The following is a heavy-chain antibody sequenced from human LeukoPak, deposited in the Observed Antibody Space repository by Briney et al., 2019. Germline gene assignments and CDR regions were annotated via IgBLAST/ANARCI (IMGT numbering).Heavy chain of an antibody. V-gene: IGHV1-18*01. CDR3: ARGDSGYAFAPFDY. D-gene: IGHD5-12*01. CDR1: GYTFTTYG. J-gene: IGHJ4*02. Sequence: ASVKVSCKASGYTFTTYGITWVRHAPGQGLEWMGWISTYNGNTNYAQKLQGRVTMTTDTSTTTAYMELRSLRSDDTAVYYCARGDSGYAFAPFDYWGQGTLVIVSS. CDR2: ISTYNGNT.